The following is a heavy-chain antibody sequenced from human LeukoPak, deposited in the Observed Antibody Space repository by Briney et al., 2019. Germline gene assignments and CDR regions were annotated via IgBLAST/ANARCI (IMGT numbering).Heavy chain of an antibody. CDR3: ARDKSGNSGWYSYFDY. CDR2: INPKSGDT. D-gene: IGHD6-19*01. J-gene: IGHJ4*02. CDR1: GYTFTGYY. V-gene: IGHV1-2*02. Sequence: GASVTVSCKASGYTFTGYYMHWVRQAPGQGLEWMGWINPKSGDTNYAQKFQGRVTMTRDTSISTAYMELSRLRSDDTAVYYCARDKSGNSGWYSYFDYWGQGTLVTVSS.